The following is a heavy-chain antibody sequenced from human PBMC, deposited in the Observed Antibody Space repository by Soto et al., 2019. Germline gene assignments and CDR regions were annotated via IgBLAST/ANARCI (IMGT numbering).Heavy chain of an antibody. V-gene: IGHV5-51*01. J-gene: IGHJ6*04. CDR3: ATASCIAMVGAASFPYGIIV. D-gene: IGHD3-10*01. CDR2: IYPGDSDT. CDR1: GYNFTSYW. Sequence: GESLKISCKGSGYNFTSYWIGWVRQMPGKGLESMGIIYPGDSDTRYSPSFQGKVTISADKSISTAYLPWSSRKAPCTAMHCCATASCIAMVGAASFPYGIIVWGKGTTIAV.